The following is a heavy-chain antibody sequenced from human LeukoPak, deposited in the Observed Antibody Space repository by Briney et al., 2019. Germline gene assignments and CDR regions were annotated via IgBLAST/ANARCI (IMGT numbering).Heavy chain of an antibody. J-gene: IGHJ3*02. D-gene: IGHD3-22*01. V-gene: IGHV3-23*01. CDR1: GFTFSSYA. CDR3: AKDYYYDSSGYYYGDAFDI. Sequence: GGSLRLSCAASGFTFSSYAMSWVRQAPGKGLEWVSAISGSGGTTYSADSVKGRFTISRDNSKNILYLQVNSLRAGDTAVYYCAKDYYYDSSGYYYGDAFDIWGQGTMVTVSS. CDR2: ISGSGGTT.